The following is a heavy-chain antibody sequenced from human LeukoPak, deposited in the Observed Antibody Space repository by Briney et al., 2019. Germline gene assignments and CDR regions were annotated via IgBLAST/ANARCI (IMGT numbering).Heavy chain of an antibody. Sequence: ASVKVSCKASGYTFTSYGISWVRQAPGQGLEWMEWISAYNGNTNYAQKLQGRVTMTTDTSTSTAYMELRSLRSDDTAVYYCAREMGNFWSGRRYYYYYMDVWGKGTTVTVSS. V-gene: IGHV1-18*01. J-gene: IGHJ6*03. CDR2: ISAYNGNT. CDR1: GYTFTSYG. D-gene: IGHD3-3*01. CDR3: AREMGNFWSGRRYYYYYMDV.